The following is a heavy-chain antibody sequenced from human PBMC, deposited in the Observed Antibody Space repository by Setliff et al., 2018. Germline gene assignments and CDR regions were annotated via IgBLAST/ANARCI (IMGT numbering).Heavy chain of an antibody. J-gene: IGHJ6*03. V-gene: IGHV4-59*11. CDR3: ATRKSSGRLYYMDV. D-gene: IGHD1-26*01. CDR1: GGSIISHY. CDR2: IYYSGTT. Sequence: KPSETLSLTCTVSGGSIISHYWNWIRQTPGKGLEWIGYIYYSGTTNYNPSLKSRVTISVDTSKNHFSLRLSSVTAADTAVYYCATRKSSGRLYYMDVWGKGTTVTVSS.